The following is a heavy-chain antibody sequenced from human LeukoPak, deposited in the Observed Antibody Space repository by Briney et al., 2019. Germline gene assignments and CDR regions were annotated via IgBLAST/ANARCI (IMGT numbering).Heavy chain of an antibody. CDR1: RGSISSYS. Sequence: SETLSLTCTVSRGSISSYSWSWIRQPPGKGLEWIGYVYNTGNTNYNPSLQSRVTISMDTSNNQFSLKLTSVTAADTAVYYCAREGLGITFWKWFDPGGQGTLVTVSS. V-gene: IGHV4-59*01. CDR3: AREGLGITFWKWFDP. J-gene: IGHJ5*02. D-gene: IGHD3-3*01. CDR2: VYNTGNT.